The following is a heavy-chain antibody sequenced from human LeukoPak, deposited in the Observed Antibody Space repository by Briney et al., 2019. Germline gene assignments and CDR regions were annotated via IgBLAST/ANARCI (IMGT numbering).Heavy chain of an antibody. V-gene: IGHV3-48*03. CDR3: ARDLGLSLYRRFDP. CDR1: GFTFSSYE. J-gene: IGHJ5*02. D-gene: IGHD2-2*02. Sequence: PGGSLRLSCAASGFTFSSYEMNWVRQAPGKGLEWVSYISSSGSTIYYADSVKGRFTISRDNAKNSLYLQMNSLRAEDTAVYYRARDLGLSLYRRFDPWGQGTLVTVSS. CDR2: ISSSGSTI.